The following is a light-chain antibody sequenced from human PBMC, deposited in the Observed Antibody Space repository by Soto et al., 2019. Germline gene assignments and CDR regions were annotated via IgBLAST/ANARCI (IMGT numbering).Light chain of an antibody. CDR2: AAS. J-gene: IGKJ5*01. CDR1: QGISSY. CDR3: QQLNSYPEIT. V-gene: IGKV1-9*01. Sequence: DIQLTQSPSFLWPSLVDRVTINCRASQGISSYLAWYQQKPGKAPKLLIYAASTLQSGVPSRFSGSGSGTEFTLTISSLQPEDFATYYCQQLNSYPEITFGQGTRLEIK.